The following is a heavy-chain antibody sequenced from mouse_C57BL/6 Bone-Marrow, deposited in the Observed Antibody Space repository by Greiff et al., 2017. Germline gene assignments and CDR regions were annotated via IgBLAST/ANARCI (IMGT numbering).Heavy chain of an antibody. CDR2: INPGSGGT. V-gene: IGHV1-54*01. Sequence: QVQLQQSGAELVRPGTSVKVSCKASGYAFTNYLIEWVKQRPGQGLEWIGVINPGSGGTNYNEKFKGKATLTADKSSSTAYMQLSSLTSEDSAVYFCARPDYYGSSYGYFDVWGTGITVTVSS. CDR1: GYAFTNYL. CDR3: ARPDYYGSSYGYFDV. D-gene: IGHD1-1*01. J-gene: IGHJ1*03.